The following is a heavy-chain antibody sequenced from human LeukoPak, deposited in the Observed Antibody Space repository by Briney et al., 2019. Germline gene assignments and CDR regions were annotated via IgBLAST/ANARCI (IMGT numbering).Heavy chain of an antibody. Sequence: GGSLRLSCAASGFTFSTYWMSWVRQAPGKGLEWVANVKPDGSEEYYVDSVKGRFTASRDNAKNSLYLQMNSLRAEDTAVYYCARGESRAFAYWGQGTLVTVSS. J-gene: IGHJ4*02. CDR2: VKPDGSEE. CDR1: GFTFSTYW. V-gene: IGHV3-7*05. CDR3: ARGESRAFAY.